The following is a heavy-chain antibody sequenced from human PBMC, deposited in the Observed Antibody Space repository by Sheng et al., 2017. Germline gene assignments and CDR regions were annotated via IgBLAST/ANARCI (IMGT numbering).Heavy chain of an antibody. Sequence: QLQLQESGPGLVKPSETLSLTCTVSGGSISSSSYYWGWIRQPPGKGLEWIGSIYYSGSTYYNPSLKSRVTISVDTSKNQFSLKLSSVTAADTAVYYCARDTTMIGADVFDIWGQGTMVTVSS. CDR2: IYYSGST. J-gene: IGHJ3*02. V-gene: IGHV4-39*07. CDR3: ARDTTMIGADVFDI. CDR1: GGSISSSSYY. D-gene: IGHD3-22*01.